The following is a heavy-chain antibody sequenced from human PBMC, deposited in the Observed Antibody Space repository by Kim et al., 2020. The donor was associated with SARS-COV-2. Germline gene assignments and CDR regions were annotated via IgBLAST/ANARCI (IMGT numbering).Heavy chain of an antibody. CDR1: GFTFSNYA. CDR2: IYGNGRTT. Sequence: GGSLRLSCATSGFTFSNYAMSWVRQAPGKGLDWVSSIYGNGRTTFYADSVKGRFTISRDNSRNTLYLQMNSLTAEDTAVYYCAKGILISLNFDYWGQGILVTVSS. D-gene: IGHD3-16*02. J-gene: IGHJ4*02. CDR3: AKGILISLNFDY. V-gene: IGHV3-23*01.